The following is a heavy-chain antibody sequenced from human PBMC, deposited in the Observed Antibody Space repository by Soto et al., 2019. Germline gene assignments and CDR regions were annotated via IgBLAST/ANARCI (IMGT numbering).Heavy chain of an antibody. Sequence: EVQLVESGGGLVKPGGSLRLSCAASGFTFSSYSMNWVRQTPGKGLEWVSSISSSSSYIYYADSVKGRCTISRDNAKNSLYLQMNSLRAEDTAVYYCATGGRGVAGRGENYYGMDVWGQGTTVTVSS. CDR2: ISSSSSYI. V-gene: IGHV3-21*01. D-gene: IGHD6-19*01. CDR1: GFTFSSYS. CDR3: ATGGRGVAGRGENYYGMDV. J-gene: IGHJ6*02.